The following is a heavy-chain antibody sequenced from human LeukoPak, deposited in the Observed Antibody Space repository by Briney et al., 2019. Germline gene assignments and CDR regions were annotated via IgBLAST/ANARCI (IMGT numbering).Heavy chain of an antibody. D-gene: IGHD3-22*01. CDR1: GGTFSSYA. Sequence: ASVTVSCKASGGTFSSYAISWVRQAPGQGLEWMGGIVPIFGTANYAQKFQGRVTITADEFTSTAYMELSSLRSEDTAVYYCAREARAYYYDSSGSHFDYWGQGTLVTVSS. V-gene: IGHV1-69*13. CDR3: AREARAYYYDSSGSHFDY. CDR2: IVPIFGTA. J-gene: IGHJ4*02.